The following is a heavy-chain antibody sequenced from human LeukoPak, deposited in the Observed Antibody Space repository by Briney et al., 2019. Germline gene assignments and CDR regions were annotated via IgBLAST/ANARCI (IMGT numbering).Heavy chain of an antibody. J-gene: IGHJ4*02. V-gene: IGHV4-61*08. D-gene: IGHD1-26*01. Sequence: PSETLSLTCTVSGVSISSSDYYWGWVRQPPGKGLEWIGYIYYSGRTNYNPSLKSRVTISVDTSKNQFSLKLSSVTAADTAVYYCARGWELQDYWGQGTLVTVSS. CDR2: IYYSGRT. CDR3: ARGWELQDY. CDR1: GVSISSSDYY.